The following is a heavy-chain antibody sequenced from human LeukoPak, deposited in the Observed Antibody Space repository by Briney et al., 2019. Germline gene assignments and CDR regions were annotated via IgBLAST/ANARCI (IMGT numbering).Heavy chain of an antibody. CDR3: ASEIMITFGGVIATDY. D-gene: IGHD3-16*02. J-gene: IGHJ4*02. Sequence: GGSLRLSCAASGFTFSSYSMNWVRQAPGKGLEWVSSISSSSSYIYYADSVKGRFTISRENAKNSLYLQMNSLRAEDTAVYYCASEIMITFGGVIATDYWGQGTLVTVSS. V-gene: IGHV3-21*01. CDR1: GFTFSSYS. CDR2: ISSSSSYI.